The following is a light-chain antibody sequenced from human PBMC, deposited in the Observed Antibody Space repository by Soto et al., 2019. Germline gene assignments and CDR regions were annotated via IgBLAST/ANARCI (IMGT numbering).Light chain of an antibody. CDR1: QSISSW. CDR3: QQYNYFWA. Sequence: DIQMTQSPSTLSASVGDRVTITCRASQSISSWLAWYQQKPGKAPKLLIYDASNLESGVPSRFSGGGSGTEFSLTISSLQPDDFATYYCQQYNYFWAFGQGTRWIS. J-gene: IGKJ1*01. V-gene: IGKV1-5*01. CDR2: DAS.